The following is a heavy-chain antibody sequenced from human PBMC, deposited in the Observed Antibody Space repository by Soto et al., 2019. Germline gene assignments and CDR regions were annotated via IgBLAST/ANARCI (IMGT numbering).Heavy chain of an antibody. J-gene: IGHJ6*02. D-gene: IGHD6-19*01. CDR1: RVAFSKFI. Sequence: QAQLEQSGGEVKKPGSSVKVSCKASRVAFSKFIVTWVRQAPGLGLEWVGGIIPIFGTANYAQKFQGRVTITADESTSTSYMEVNNLRSEDTAVYYCAKVRYSSPMGYYYGMDVWGQGHTVTVSS. CDR3: AKVRYSSPMGYYYGMDV. V-gene: IGHV1-69*01. CDR2: IIPIFGTA.